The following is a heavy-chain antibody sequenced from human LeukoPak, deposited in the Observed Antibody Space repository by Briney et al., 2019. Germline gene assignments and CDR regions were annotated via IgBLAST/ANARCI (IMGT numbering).Heavy chain of an antibody. Sequence: GGFLRLSCAASGFTFDDYAMHWVRQPPGKGLEWVSGISWNSGGIGYADSVKGRFTISRDNAKNSLYLQMNSLRAEDTALYYCAKDIVVATTTGAFDIWGQGTMVTVSS. CDR2: ISWNSGGI. CDR3: AKDIVVATTTGAFDI. J-gene: IGHJ3*02. CDR1: GFTFDDYA. V-gene: IGHV3-9*01. D-gene: IGHD5-12*01.